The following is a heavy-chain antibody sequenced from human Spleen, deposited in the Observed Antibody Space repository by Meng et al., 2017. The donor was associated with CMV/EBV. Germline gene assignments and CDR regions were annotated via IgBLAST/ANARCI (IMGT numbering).Heavy chain of an antibody. Sequence: KDSGYNFDIYAITWVRQAPGQGLEWVGWVSGENGDTNYGQKFQGRVTVTADTFTKTAYMEMRSLRSDDSAMYYCARAGAAVTTIFDFWGQGTLVTSPQ. CDR1: GYNFDIYA. CDR2: VSGENGDT. V-gene: IGHV1-18*01. D-gene: IGHD4-17*01. J-gene: IGHJ4*02. CDR3: ARAGAAVTTIFDF.